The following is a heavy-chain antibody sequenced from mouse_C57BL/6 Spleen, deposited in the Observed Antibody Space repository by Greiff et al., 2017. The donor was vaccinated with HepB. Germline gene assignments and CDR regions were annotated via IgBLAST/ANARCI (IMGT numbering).Heavy chain of an antibody. D-gene: IGHD1-1*02. CDR3: AREGALWDY. CDR2: IDPEDGET. CDR1: GFNIQDYY. V-gene: IGHV14-2*01. J-gene: IGHJ2*01. Sequence: EVQLQQSRAELVKPGASVKLSCTASGFNIQDYYMHWVKQRTEQGLEWIGRIDPEDGETKYAPNFQGKATITADTSSNTAYLQLSSLTSEDTAVYYCAREGALWDYWGQGTTLTVSS.